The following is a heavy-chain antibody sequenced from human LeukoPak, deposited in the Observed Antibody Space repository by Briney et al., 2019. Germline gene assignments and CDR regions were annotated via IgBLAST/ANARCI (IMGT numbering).Heavy chain of an antibody. D-gene: IGHD2/OR15-2a*01. Sequence: SETLSLTCTVSGGSINSDNYYWGWIRQPPGKGLEWIGNIHYTGTTHYNPSLKSRVTISVDTSQNQFSLKLTSVTAADTAVYYCATIAPPRSFYAPLFDCWGQGTLVTVSS. CDR2: IHYTGTT. CDR3: ATIAPPRSFYAPLFDC. J-gene: IGHJ4*02. V-gene: IGHV4-39*01. CDR1: GGSINSDNYY.